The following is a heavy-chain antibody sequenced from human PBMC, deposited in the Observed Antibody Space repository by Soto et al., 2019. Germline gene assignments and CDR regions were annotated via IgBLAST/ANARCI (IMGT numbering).Heavy chain of an antibody. J-gene: IGHJ6*03. CDR3: ARSGLQGFDYYYYYYMDV. Sequence: GESLKISCKGSGYSFTSYWIGWVRQMPGKGLEWMGIIYPGDSDTRYSPSFQGQVTISADKSISTAYLQWSSLKASDTAMYYCARSGLQGFDYYYYYYMDVWGKGTTVTVSS. V-gene: IGHV5-51*01. CDR1: GYSFTSYW. D-gene: IGHD2-15*01. CDR2: IYPGDSDT.